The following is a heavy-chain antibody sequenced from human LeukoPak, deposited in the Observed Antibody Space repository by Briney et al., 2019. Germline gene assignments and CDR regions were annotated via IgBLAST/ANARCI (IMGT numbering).Heavy chain of an antibody. Sequence: GGSLRLSCAASGFTFSSYAMNWVRQAPGKGLEWVSLISGSGGSAYYADSVKGRFTISRDNSKNTLYLQMNSLRAEDTAVYYCARDYIVVVPAAMGSWGQGTLVTVSS. V-gene: IGHV3-23*01. J-gene: IGHJ4*02. CDR1: GFTFSSYA. D-gene: IGHD2-2*01. CDR3: ARDYIVVVPAAMGS. CDR2: ISGSGGSA.